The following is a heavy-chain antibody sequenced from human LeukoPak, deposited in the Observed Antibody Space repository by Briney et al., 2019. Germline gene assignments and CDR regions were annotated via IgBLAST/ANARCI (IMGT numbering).Heavy chain of an antibody. Sequence: SKTLSLTCTVSGGSISSYYWSWIRQPPGKGLEWIGEINHSGSTNYNPSLKSRVTISVDTSKNQFSLKLSSVTAADTAVYYCARLGYCTNGVCLDYWGQGTLVTVSS. J-gene: IGHJ4*02. CDR3: ARLGYCTNGVCLDY. CDR1: GGSISSYY. CDR2: INHSGST. D-gene: IGHD2-8*01. V-gene: IGHV4-34*01.